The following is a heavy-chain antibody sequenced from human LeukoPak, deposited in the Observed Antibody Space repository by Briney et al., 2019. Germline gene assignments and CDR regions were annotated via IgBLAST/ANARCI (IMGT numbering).Heavy chain of an antibody. CDR2: MSGSGGST. CDR1: GFTFSIYD. D-gene: IGHD5-18*01. Sequence: PGGSLRLSCAASGFTFSIYDMSWVGQAPGRGLERVSAMSGSGGSTYYADSVKGRFTISRDNSKNTLYLQMNSLRAEDTAVYYCAKDLGYSYGTHWGQGTLVTVSS. J-gene: IGHJ4*02. CDR3: AKDLGYSYGTH. V-gene: IGHV3-23*01.